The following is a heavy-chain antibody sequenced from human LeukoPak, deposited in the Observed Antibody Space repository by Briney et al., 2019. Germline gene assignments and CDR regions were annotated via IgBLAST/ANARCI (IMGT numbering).Heavy chain of an antibody. CDR2: IYNSGNT. V-gene: IGHV4-61*02. Sequence: PSETLSLTCTVSGGSISSGSYYWSWIRQPAGKGLEWIGRIYNSGNTNYNPSLKSRVTISVDTSKNQFSLKLSSVTAADTAVYYCARSGGAVAGIDIWGQGTMVTVSS. CDR3: ARSGGAVAGIDI. CDR1: GGSISSGSYY. D-gene: IGHD6-19*01. J-gene: IGHJ3*02.